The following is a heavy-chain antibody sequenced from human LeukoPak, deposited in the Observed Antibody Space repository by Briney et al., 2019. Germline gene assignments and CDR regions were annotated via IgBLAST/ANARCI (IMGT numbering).Heavy chain of an antibody. V-gene: IGHV4-59*12. D-gene: IGHD6-19*01. CDR3: ARVAVAGTDWFDP. CDR1: GGSISSYY. J-gene: IGHJ5*02. CDR2: IYYSGST. Sequence: SETLSLTCTVSGGSISSYYWSWIRQPPGKGLEWIGYIYYSGSTNYNPSLKSRVTMSVDTSKNQFSLKPSSVTAADTAVYYCARVAVAGTDWFDPWGQGTLVTVSS.